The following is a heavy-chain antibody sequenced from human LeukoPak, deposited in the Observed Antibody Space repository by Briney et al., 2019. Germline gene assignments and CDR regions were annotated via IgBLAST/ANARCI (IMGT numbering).Heavy chain of an antibody. D-gene: IGHD3-22*01. CDR3: ARKSYYYDSSGYYTFDY. CDR1: GGSISSSNW. Sequence: ASETLSLTCAVSGGSISSSNWWSWVRQPPGKGLEWIGEIYHSGSTNYNPSLKSRVTISVDKSKNQFSLKLSSVTAADTAVYYCARKSYYYDSSGYYTFDYWGQGTLVTVSS. CDR2: IYHSGST. V-gene: IGHV4-4*02. J-gene: IGHJ4*02.